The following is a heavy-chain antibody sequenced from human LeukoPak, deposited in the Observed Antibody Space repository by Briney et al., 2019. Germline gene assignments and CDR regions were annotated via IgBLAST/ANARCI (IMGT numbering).Heavy chain of an antibody. D-gene: IGHD3-9*01. V-gene: IGHV4-39*01. CDR3: VRLPTGYPNWFDP. CDR2: IFYSGTT. CDR1: GGSISSSSSY. J-gene: IGHJ5*02. Sequence: PSETLSLTCTVSGGSISSSSSYWGWIRQPPGKGLEGIGNIFYSGTTYYNPSLKSRVTISLDTSKNQFSLRLSSVTAADTAFYYCVRLPTGYPNWFDPWGQGTLVTVSS.